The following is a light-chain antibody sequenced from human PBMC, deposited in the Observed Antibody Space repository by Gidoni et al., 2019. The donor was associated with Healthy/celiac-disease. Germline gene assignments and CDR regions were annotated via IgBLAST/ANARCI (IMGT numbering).Light chain of an antibody. Sequence: EIVMTQSPATLSVSPGERATLSCRASQSVSSNLVWYQQKHCQAPRLLIYGAPSRATGIPARFSGGGSGREFTLTNSSLQSEDFAVFYCQKYNKWTPVTFGGGTKVEIK. CDR3: QKYNKWTPVT. V-gene: IGKV3-15*01. CDR1: QSVSSN. J-gene: IGKJ4*02. CDR2: GAP.